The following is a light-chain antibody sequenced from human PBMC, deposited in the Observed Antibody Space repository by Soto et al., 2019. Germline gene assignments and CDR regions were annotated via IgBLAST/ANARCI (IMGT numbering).Light chain of an antibody. CDR2: KAS. Sequence: DIQMTQSPSTLSASVGDRVTITCRAGQSISNLLAWYQQKQGRAPKILIFKASSLESGVPSRFSGSGSGTEFTLTISSLQPDDFATYYCQQYNTYWTFGQGTKVEIK. J-gene: IGKJ1*01. CDR1: QSISNL. V-gene: IGKV1-5*03. CDR3: QQYNTYWT.